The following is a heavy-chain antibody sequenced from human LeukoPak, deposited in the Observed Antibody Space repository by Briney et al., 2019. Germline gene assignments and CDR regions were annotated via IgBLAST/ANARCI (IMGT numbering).Heavy chain of an antibody. V-gene: IGHV3-7*01. CDR1: GFTFSSYW. D-gene: IGHD3-9*01. CDR2: IKQDGSEK. Sequence: GGSLRLSCAASGFTFSSYWMSWVRQAPGKGLEWVANIKQDGSEKYYVDSVKGRFTISRDNAKNSLYLQMNSLRAEDTAVYYCARDLALYFADAFDIWGQGTMVTVSS. CDR3: ARDLALYFADAFDI. J-gene: IGHJ3*02.